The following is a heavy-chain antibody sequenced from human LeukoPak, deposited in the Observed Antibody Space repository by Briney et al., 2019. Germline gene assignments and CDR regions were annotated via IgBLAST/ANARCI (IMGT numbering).Heavy chain of an antibody. CDR2: INQDGSER. V-gene: IGHV3-7*01. CDR1: GFIFSRYW. J-gene: IGHJ6*02. Sequence: GGSLRLSCAASGFIFSRYWMHWVRQAPGKGLEWVANINQDGSERYYVDSVKGRFTISRDNAKNSLSLQMNSLRAEDTALYYCARGNAMGVWGQGTTVTAPS. CDR3: ARGNAMGV.